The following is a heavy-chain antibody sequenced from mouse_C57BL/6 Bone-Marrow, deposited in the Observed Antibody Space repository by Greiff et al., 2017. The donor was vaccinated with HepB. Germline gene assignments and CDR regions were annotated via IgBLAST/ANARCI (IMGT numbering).Heavy chain of an antibody. CDR1: GYTFTSYW. V-gene: IGHV1-61*01. CDR2: IYPSDSET. D-gene: IGHD1-1*01. Sequence: QVQLQQPGAELVRPGSSVKLSCKASGYTFTSYWMDWVKQRPGQGLEWIGNIYPSDSETHYNQKFKDKATLTVDKSSSTAYMQLSSLTSEDSAVYYCARWGYYYGSSPFDYWCQGTTLTVSS. CDR3: ARWGYYYGSSPFDY. J-gene: IGHJ2*01.